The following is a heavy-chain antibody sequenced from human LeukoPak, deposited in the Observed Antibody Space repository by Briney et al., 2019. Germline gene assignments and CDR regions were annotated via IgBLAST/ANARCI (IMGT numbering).Heavy chain of an antibody. V-gene: IGHV1-2*02. J-gene: IGHJ5*02. CDR2: INPNSGGT. D-gene: IGHD3-22*01. Sequence: VASVKVSCKASGYTFTGYYKHWVRQAPGQELEWMGWINPNSGGTNYAQKFQGRVTMTRDTSISTAYMELSRLRSDDTAVYYCARDDSSGYYFDGYNWFDPWGQGTLVTVSS. CDR1: GYTFTGYY. CDR3: ARDDSSGYYFDGYNWFDP.